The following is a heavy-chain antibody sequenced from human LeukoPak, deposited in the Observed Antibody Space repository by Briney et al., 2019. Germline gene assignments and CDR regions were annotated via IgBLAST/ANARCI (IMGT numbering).Heavy chain of an antibody. CDR1: AGSISSYY. CDR2: IYYTGTT. V-gene: IGHV4-59*08. CDR3: ARLNYYDSSGYYSPHDAFDI. D-gene: IGHD3-22*01. J-gene: IGHJ3*02. Sequence: SETLSLTCTVSAGSISSYYWNWLRQSPGKGLEWIGYIYYTGTTKYNPSLTSRVTISIDTSKNQFSLKLSSVTAADTAVYYCARLNYYDSSGYYSPHDAFDIWGQGTMVTVSS.